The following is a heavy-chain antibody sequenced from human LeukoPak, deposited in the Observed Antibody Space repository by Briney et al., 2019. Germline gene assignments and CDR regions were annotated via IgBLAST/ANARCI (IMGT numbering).Heavy chain of an antibody. J-gene: IGHJ4*02. CDR3: ATEAPGSYRFDN. V-gene: IGHV1-46*01. Sequence: ASVTVSFTASRNIFTNYHLHWVRLAPGRGLEWMGAVYTDGGTITNTRSFQDRVTMTRDVSTRTVYMEMSSLNSEDTAVYYCATEAPGSYRFDNWGQEILVTVSS. CDR2: VYTDGGTI. CDR1: RNIFTNYH. D-gene: IGHD3-10*01.